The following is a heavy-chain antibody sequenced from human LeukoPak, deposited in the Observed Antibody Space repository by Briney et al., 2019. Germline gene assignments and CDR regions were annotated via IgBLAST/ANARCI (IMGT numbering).Heavy chain of an antibody. D-gene: IGHD6-19*01. CDR1: GFTFRNYW. Sequence: GGSLRLSCAASGFTFRNYWMSWIRQSPGKGLEWVAFIWYDEAIKYYADSVKGRLTISRDISKNTLYLHMSSLRAKDTAVYYCGKGIWRVAGRFDYWGQGTLVTVSS. V-gene: IGHV3-30*02. CDR2: IWYDEAIK. J-gene: IGHJ4*02. CDR3: GKGIWRVAGRFDY.